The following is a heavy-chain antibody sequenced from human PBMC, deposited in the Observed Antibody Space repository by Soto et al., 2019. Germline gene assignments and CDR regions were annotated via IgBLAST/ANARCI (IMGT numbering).Heavy chain of an antibody. CDR3: ARGGGYYYMDV. V-gene: IGHV4-34*01. J-gene: IGHJ6*03. CDR2: INHSGSP. CDR1: GGSFSGYY. Sequence: QVQLQQWGAGLLKPSETLSFTCAVYGGSFSGYYWSWIRQPPGKGLEWIGEINHSGSPNYNPSLQSRVTVSVDTSKNQCSLRLSSVTAADTAVYYCARGGGYYYMDVWGKGATVTVSS.